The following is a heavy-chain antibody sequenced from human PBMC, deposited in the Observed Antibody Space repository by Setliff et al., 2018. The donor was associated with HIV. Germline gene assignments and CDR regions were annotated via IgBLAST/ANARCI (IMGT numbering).Heavy chain of an antibody. J-gene: IGHJ3*02. CDR1: GFTFSAHG. Sequence: PGGSLRLSCAASGFTFSAHGMHWVRQAPGKGLEWVAFINYDESSEYYADSVKGRFTISRDNSKSTVDLQMTSLTAEDTAVYYCVKDGDYRNGDYDAFDIWGQGTMVTVSS. V-gene: IGHV3-30*02. D-gene: IGHD4-17*01. CDR3: VKDGDYRNGDYDAFDI. CDR2: INYDESSE.